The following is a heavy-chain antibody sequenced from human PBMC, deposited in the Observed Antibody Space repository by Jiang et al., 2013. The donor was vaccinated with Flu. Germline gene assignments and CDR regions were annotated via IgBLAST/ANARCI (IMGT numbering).Heavy chain of an antibody. J-gene: IGHJ1*01. Sequence: LLKPSETLSLTCTVSGGSISSSSYYWGWIRQPPGKGLEWIGSIYYSGSTYYNPSLKSRVTISVDKSKNQFSLKLSSVTAADTAVYYCARGRPRGERAVAGRVEYFQHWGQGTLVTVSS. CDR1: GGSISSSSYY. CDR2: IYYSGST. CDR3: ARGRPRGERAVAGRVEYFQH. V-gene: IGHV4-39*07. D-gene: IGHD6-19*01.